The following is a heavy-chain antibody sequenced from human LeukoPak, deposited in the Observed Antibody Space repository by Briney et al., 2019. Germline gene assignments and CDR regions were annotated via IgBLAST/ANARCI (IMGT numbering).Heavy chain of an antibody. J-gene: IGHJ4*02. CDR2: ISGDGGST. V-gene: IGHV3-64*01. CDR3: ARDRCSGGSCYWRVFDN. D-gene: IGHD2-15*01. CDR1: GFTFSSYT. Sequence: PGGSLRLSCAAPGFTFSSYTMYWVRQAPGKGLEYVSTISGDGGSTSYANSVQGRFTISRDNSKNTLYLQLGCLRAEDMAVYYCARDRCSGGSCYWRVFDNWGQGTLVTVSS.